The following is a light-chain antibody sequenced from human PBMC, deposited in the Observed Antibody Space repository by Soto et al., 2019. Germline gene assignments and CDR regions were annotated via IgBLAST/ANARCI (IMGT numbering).Light chain of an antibody. CDR3: QQYGSSPRLT. CDR1: QYVSGTY. J-gene: IGKJ4*01. V-gene: IGKV3-20*01. CDR2: GAS. Sequence: EIVLTQSPGTLSLSPGERATLSCKASQYVSGTYLAWYQQKPGQAPRLLIYGASTRATGIPDRFSGSGSGTDFTLTISRLEPEDFAVYICQQYGSSPRLTFGGGTKVEIK.